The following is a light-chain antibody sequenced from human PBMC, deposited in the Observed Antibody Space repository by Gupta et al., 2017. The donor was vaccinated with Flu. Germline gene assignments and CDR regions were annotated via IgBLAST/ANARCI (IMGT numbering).Light chain of an antibody. CDR1: SSNIGSNY. J-gene: IGLJ2*01. CDR3: AAWDYSLIVRVV. V-gene: IGLV1-47*02. Sequence: QSVLTQPPSASGTRGQRVTISCSGSSSNIGSNYVYWYQQLPVTAPKLLIYSNNQRPSGVPGRFSGSKSGTSASLAISGLRAEDEADYYCAAWDYSLIVRVVFGGGTKLTVL. CDR2: SNN.